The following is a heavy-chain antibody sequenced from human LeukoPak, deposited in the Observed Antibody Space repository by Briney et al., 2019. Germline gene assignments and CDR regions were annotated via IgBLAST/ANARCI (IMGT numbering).Heavy chain of an antibody. J-gene: IGHJ6*03. Sequence: SQTLSLTCAVSGGSISSGGYSWSWIRQPPGKGLEWFGYIYHSGSTYYNPSLKSRVTISVDTSKNQFSLKLSSVTAADTAVYYCARDFWEGRGGDDYYYYYMDVWGKGTTVTVSS. CDR2: IYHSGST. V-gene: IGHV4-30-2*01. D-gene: IGHD3-10*01. CDR3: ARDFWEGRGGDDYYYYYMDV. CDR1: GGSISSGGYS.